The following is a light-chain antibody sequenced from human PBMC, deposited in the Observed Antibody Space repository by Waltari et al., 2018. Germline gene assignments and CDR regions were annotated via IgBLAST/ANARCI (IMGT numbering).Light chain of an antibody. CDR1: QSVSRT. V-gene: IGKV3-20*01. J-gene: IGKJ1*01. Sequence: EIVLTQSPGTLSLSPGERATLSGRASQSVSRTLAWYQQKPGQPPRLLIYDASTRATGIPDRFSGSGSGTDFSLTISRLEPEDFAVYYCQKYGTLPATFGQGTKVEIK. CDR3: QKYGTLPAT. CDR2: DAS.